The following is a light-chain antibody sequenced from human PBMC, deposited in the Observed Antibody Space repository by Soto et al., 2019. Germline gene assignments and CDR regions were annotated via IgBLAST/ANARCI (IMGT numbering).Light chain of an antibody. CDR1: QNIRSR. CDR2: DAS. J-gene: IGKJ4*02. Sequence: KHSPATLSVNVGDRVTITCRAVQNIRSRLAWFQQKPGKAPKLLIYDASSLESGVPQRFSGSGTGTEFTLTSIGMQAEEFSRYYCQPDHLLGAFAGGTKVDIK. CDR3: QPDHLLGA. V-gene: IGKV1-5*01.